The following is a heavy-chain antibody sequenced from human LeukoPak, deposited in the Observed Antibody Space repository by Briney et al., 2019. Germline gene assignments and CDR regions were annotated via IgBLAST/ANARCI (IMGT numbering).Heavy chain of an antibody. Sequence: PSETLSLTCTVSGGSISSGGYYWSWIRQHPGKGLEWIGYIYYSGSTYYNPSLKSRVTISVDTSKNQFSLKLSSVTAADTAVYYCARDWRYYDSSGSDAFDIWGQGTMVTVSS. V-gene: IGHV4-31*03. CDR1: GGSISSGGYY. D-gene: IGHD3-22*01. CDR2: IYYSGST. J-gene: IGHJ3*02. CDR3: ARDWRYYDSSGSDAFDI.